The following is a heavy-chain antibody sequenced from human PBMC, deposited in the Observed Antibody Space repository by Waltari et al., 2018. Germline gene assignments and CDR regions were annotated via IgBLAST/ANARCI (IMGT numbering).Heavy chain of an antibody. CDR1: GFTFSSYA. V-gene: IGHV3-23*01. CDR2: ISGRGGST. D-gene: IGHD6-13*01. Sequence: EVQLLESGGGLVQPGGSLRLSCAASGFTFSSYAMSWVRQAPGKGLEWVSAISGRGGSTYYADSVKVRFTISRDNSKNTLYLQMNSLRAEDTAVYYCAKGGRIAAAGETDYWGQGTLVTVSS. CDR3: AKGGRIAAAGETDY. J-gene: IGHJ4*02.